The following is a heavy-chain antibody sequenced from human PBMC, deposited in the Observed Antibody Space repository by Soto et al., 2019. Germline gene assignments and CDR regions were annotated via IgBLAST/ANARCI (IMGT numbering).Heavy chain of an antibody. CDR3: PARHSRSGPPTDTSPDY. D-gene: IGHD3-3*02. CDR1: GDSINSSHW. CDR2: IYHSGST. Sequence: SETLSLTCAVSGDSINSSHWWKWVRQPPAKGLEWIAQIYHSGSTTYNPSLTSRVPISVEKSRNHFYLKVPSVTAAHTAVYYCPARHSRSGPPTDTSPDYWGQGTMVTVSS. V-gene: IGHV4-4*02. J-gene: IGHJ4*02.